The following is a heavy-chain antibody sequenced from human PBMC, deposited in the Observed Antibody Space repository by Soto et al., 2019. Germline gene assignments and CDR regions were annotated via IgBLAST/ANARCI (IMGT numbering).Heavy chain of an antibody. V-gene: IGHV3-30-3*01. CDR1: GFTFGSYA. CDR3: ARGFGYGANDY. J-gene: IGHJ4*02. CDR2: ISYDGSNK. Sequence: QVQLVESGGGVVQPGRSLRLSCAASGFTFGSYAMHWVRQAPGKGLEWVAVISYDGSNKYYADSVKGRFTISRDNSKNTLYLQMNSLRAEDTAVYYCARGFGYGANDYWGQGTLVTVSS. D-gene: IGHD3-16*01.